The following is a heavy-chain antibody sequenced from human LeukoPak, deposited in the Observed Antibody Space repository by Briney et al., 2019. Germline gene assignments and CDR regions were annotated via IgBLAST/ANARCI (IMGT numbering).Heavy chain of an antibody. Sequence: SETLSLTCTVSGGSITSYYWNWIRQSPGKGLEWMGYIYYSWTTNYNPSLERRGTISVDRSRTQLSLKLSSGTAADTAIYYCAGWGYSGSYNLYADYWGPRTPVTVSS. V-gene: IGHV4-59*08. J-gene: IGHJ4*01. CDR2: IYYSWTT. D-gene: IGHD1-26*01. CDR3: AGWGYSGSYNLYADY. CDR1: GGSITSYY.